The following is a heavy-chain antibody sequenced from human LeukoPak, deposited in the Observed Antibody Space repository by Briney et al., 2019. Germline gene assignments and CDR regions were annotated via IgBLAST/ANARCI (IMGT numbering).Heavy chain of an antibody. CDR1: GGSISPYY. CDR3: AKHVPGTPSDI. V-gene: IGHV4-59*08. J-gene: IGHJ3*02. Sequence: PSETLSLTCTVSGGSISPYYWNWIRQPPGKGLEWIGYISYSGSTDYNPSLKSWVTISVDTSKNQFSLKLRSVTAADTAVYYCAKHVPGTPSDIWGQGTMVTVSS. CDR2: ISYSGST. D-gene: IGHD1-1*01.